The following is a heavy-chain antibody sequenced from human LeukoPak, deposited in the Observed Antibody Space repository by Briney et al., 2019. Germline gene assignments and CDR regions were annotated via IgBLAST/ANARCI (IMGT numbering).Heavy chain of an antibody. J-gene: IGHJ5*02. CDR3: ARLGSFCTNGVCYGA. CDR2: ISSSGRNM. CDR1: GFTFSSYE. Sequence: GRSLRLSCAPSGFTFSSYEMNWVRQAPGKGLEWVSHISSSGRNMYYADSVKGRFTISRDNAKKLLYLQMNSLRGEDTAVYYCARLGSFCTNGVCYGACGQGTLVTVSS. D-gene: IGHD2-8*01. V-gene: IGHV3-48*03.